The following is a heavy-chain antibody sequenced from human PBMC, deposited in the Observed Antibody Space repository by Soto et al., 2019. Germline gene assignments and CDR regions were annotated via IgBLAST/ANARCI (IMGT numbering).Heavy chain of an antibody. Sequence: GGSLRLSCAASGFTFDDYTMHWVRQAPGKGLEWVSLISWDGGSTYYADSVKGRFTISRDNSKNSLYLQMNSLRAEDTAVYYCAKTGVGAIFTTSWYFHLWGRGTLVTVAS. J-gene: IGHJ2*01. D-gene: IGHD1-26*01. CDR1: GFTFDDYT. V-gene: IGHV3-43*01. CDR3: AKTGVGAIFTTSWYFHL. CDR2: ISWDGGST.